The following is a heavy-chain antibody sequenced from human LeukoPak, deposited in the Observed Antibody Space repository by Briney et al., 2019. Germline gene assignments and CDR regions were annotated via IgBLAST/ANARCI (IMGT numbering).Heavy chain of an antibody. CDR1: GYTFTGYA. D-gene: IGHD3-22*01. J-gene: IGHJ4*02. CDR3: ARGSTDYYASSGYYFKFDY. CDR2: INTNTGNP. Sequence: GASVKVSCKASGYTFTGYAMNWVRQAPGQGLEWMGWINTNTGNPTYAQGFTGRFVFSLDTSVSTAYLQISSLEADDTAVYYCARGSTDYYASSGYYFKFDYWGQGTLVTVSS. V-gene: IGHV7-4-1*02.